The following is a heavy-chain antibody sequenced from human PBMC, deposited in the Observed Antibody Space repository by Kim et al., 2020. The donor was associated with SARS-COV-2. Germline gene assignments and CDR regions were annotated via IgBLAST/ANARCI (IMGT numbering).Heavy chain of an antibody. V-gene: IGHV3-73*01. Sequence: GGSLRLSCAASGFTFSGSAMHWVRQASGKGLEWVGRIRSKANSYATAYAASVKGRFTISRDDSKNTAYLQMNSLKTEDTAVYYCTRLERRLWFGDPDNAFDIWGQGTMVTVSS. CDR1: GFTFSGSA. CDR3: TRLERRLWFGDPDNAFDI. D-gene: IGHD3-10*01. J-gene: IGHJ3*02. CDR2: IRSKANSYAT.